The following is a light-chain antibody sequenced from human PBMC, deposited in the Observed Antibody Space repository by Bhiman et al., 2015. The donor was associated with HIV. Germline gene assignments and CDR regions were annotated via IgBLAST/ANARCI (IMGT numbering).Light chain of an antibody. CDR3: SSYTSSNTYV. CDR2: EVT. V-gene: IGLV2-8*01. CDR1: SSDIGRYNY. Sequence: QSALTQPPSASGSPGQSVIISCTGTSSDIGRYNYVSWSQQHPGKAPKIIIYEVTRRPSGVSNRFSASKSGNTASLTVSGLQAEDEADYYCSSYTSSNTYVFGTGTKVTVL. J-gene: IGLJ1*01.